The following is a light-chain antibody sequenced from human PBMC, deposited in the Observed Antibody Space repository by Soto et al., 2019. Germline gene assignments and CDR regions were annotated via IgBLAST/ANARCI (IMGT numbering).Light chain of an antibody. V-gene: IGLV2-14*01. Sequence: QAALPQPASLSVSPGQSITISCTGTSRDVGGYNYVSWYQQHPGRAPKLMIYDVSIRPSGVSNRFSGSKSGNTASLTISGLQAEDEADYYCSSYTSSSTDVFGTGTKVTVL. CDR1: SRDVGGYNY. J-gene: IGLJ1*01. CDR2: DVS. CDR3: SSYTSSSTDV.